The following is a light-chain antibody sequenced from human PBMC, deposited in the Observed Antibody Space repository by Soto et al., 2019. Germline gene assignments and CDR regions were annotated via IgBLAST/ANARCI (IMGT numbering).Light chain of an antibody. J-gene: IGLJ1*01. CDR1: SSDVGGYNY. V-gene: IGLV2-14*01. Sequence: QSALTQPASVSGSPGQSITISCTGTSSDVGGYNYVSWYQQHPGKAPKLMIYDVSNRPSGVSNRFSGSKSGNTASLSISGLQAEDEADYYCSSYTSRRTRVFGTGTKVTVL. CDR2: DVS. CDR3: SSYTSRRTRV.